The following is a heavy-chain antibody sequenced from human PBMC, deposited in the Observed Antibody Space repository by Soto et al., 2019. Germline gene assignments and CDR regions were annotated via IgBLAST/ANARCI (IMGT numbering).Heavy chain of an antibody. CDR1: GFTFSSYG. CDR3: ARDRGQCPFDY. D-gene: IGHD2-15*01. Sequence: QVQLVESGGGVVQPGRSLRLSCAASGFTFSSYGMHWVRQAPGKGLEWVAVIWYDGSNKYYADSVKGRFTISRDNSKNTLYLQMNSLRAEDTAVYYCARDRGQCPFDYWGQGTLVTVSS. J-gene: IGHJ4*02. V-gene: IGHV3-33*01. CDR2: IWYDGSNK.